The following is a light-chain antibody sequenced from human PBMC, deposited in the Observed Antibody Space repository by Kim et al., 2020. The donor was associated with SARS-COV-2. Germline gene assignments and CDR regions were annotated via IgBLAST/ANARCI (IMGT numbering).Light chain of an antibody. CDR2: KAS. Sequence: TLSASVGDRVTITCRASQSISSWLAWYQQKPGKAPKLLIYKASSLESGVPSRFSGSGSGTEFTLTISSLQPDDFATYYCQQYNGLFGQGTKVDIK. J-gene: IGKJ2*01. CDR3: QQYNGL. V-gene: IGKV1-5*03. CDR1: QSISSW.